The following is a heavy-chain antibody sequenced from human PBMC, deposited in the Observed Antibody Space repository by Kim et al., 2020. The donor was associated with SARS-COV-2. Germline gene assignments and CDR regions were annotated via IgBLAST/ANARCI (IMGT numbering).Heavy chain of an antibody. CDR2: IYFSGIT. Sequence: SETLSLNCTVSGGSINSHYWSWIRQPPGKGLEWIGYIYFSGITNYNPSLQRRVAISIDTSKKQFSLRLTSVIAADSAKYYCARGGTGVTNSWGQGTLVTV. V-gene: IGHV4-59*11. D-gene: IGHD3-16*01. J-gene: IGHJ4*02. CDR1: GGSINSHY. CDR3: ARGGTGVTNS.